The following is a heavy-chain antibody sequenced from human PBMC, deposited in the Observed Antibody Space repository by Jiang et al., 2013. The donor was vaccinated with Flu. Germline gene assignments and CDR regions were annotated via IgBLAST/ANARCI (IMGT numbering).Heavy chain of an antibody. D-gene: IGHD3-10*01. J-gene: IGHJ6*02. CDR2: INHSGST. V-gene: IGHV4-34*01. Sequence: LLKPSETLSLTCAVYGGSFSGYYWSWIRQPPGKGLEWIGEINHSGSTNYNPSLKSRVTISVDTSKNQFSLKLSSVTAADTAVYYCARKGGGHRFYYYYYYGMDVWGQGTTVTVSS. CDR1: GGSFSGYY. CDR3: ARKGGGHRFYYYYYYGMDV.